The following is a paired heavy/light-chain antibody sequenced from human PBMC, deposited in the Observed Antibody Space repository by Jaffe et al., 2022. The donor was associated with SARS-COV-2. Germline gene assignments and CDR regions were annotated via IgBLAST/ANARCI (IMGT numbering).Light chain of an antibody. Sequence: EIVLTQSPGTLSLSAGERATLSCRASQSVSSYVVWHQQKPGQAPRLLIYDASKRATGIPDRFSGSGSGTDFTLTISSLEPEDFAVYYCQQSSSWPQYTFGQGTRLEIK. J-gene: IGKJ2*01. CDR1: QSVSSY. CDR3: QQSSSWPQYT. CDR2: DAS. V-gene: IGKV3-11*01.
Heavy chain of an antibody. J-gene: IGHJ6*02. CDR2: VSAYDGNT. V-gene: IGHV1-18*04. D-gene: IGHD2-2*01. CDR3: ARDRPPSTGFRGVDV. CDR1: GNTLRSYG. Sequence: QVQLVQSGAEVKEPGASVTVSCKASGNTLRSYGITWVRQAPGQGLEWMGWVSAYDGNTNYAQKFQGRVLMTIETSTNIAWLDLRSLRYDDTAVYYCARDRPPSTGFRGVDVWGQGTTVTVSS.